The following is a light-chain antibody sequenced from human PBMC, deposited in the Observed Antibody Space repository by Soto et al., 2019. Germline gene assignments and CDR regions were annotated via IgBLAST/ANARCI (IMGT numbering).Light chain of an antibody. J-gene: IGLJ2*01. V-gene: IGLV2-14*01. CDR3: ISYSSSSNLV. CDR2: DVS. Sequence: QSALTQPASVSGSPGQSVTISCTGTSSDVGGYHYVSWYQQHPGKAPKLMIYDVSNRPSGVSNRFSGSTSGNTASLTISGLQAEDEAEYYCISYSSSSNLVSGGVTKQTVL. CDR1: SSDVGGYHY.